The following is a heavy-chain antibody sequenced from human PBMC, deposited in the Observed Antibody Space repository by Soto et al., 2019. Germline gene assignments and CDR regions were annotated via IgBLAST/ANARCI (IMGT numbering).Heavy chain of an antibody. J-gene: IGHJ4*02. D-gene: IGHD1-26*01. Sequence: EVQLVESGGVLVQPGVSLRLSCAASGFTFRDHYMDWVRQAPGKGLEWVGRIRNKAKNYATDYAAYVKDRFTISRDASKDSMYLQMNSLKTEDTAVYYCARGWALGELLPGAFDYWGQGILVTVSS. V-gene: IGHV3-72*01. CDR2: IRNKAKNYAT. CDR3: ARGWALGELLPGAFDY. CDR1: GFTFRDHY.